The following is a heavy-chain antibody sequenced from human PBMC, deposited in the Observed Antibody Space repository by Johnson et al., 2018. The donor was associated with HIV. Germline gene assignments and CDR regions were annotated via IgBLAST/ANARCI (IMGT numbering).Heavy chain of an antibody. CDR1: GFTVRSNY. V-gene: IGHV3-66*01. J-gene: IGHJ3*02. CDR3: ARGGYSSGWIYAFDI. Sequence: VQLVESGGGLVQPGGSLRLSCAASGFTVRSNYMSWVRQAPGKGLEWVSVLYSGGSTAYADSVEGCFTIPRDNSKNTLYLQMNSLRAEDTDVYYCARGGYSSGWIYAFDIWGQGTMVTVSS. D-gene: IGHD6-19*01. CDR2: LYSGGST.